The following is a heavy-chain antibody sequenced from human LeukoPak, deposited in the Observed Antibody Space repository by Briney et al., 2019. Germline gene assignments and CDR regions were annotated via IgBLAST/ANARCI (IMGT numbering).Heavy chain of an antibody. CDR1: GITFSNFG. Sequence: GRSLRLSCASCGITFSNFGMHWARQAPGKGLEWLAIISYDGNNKYYADSVKGRFTISRAKSKNTVYLQLDSLRAEDTAVYYCAKDRYYYGSGTYPLDYWGQGTLVTVSS. V-gene: IGHV3-30*18. J-gene: IGHJ4*02. CDR3: AKDRYYYGSGTYPLDY. D-gene: IGHD3-10*01. CDR2: ISYDGNNK.